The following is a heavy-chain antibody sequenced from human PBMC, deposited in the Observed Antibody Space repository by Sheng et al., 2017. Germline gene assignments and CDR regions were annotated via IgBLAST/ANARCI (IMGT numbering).Heavy chain of an antibody. V-gene: IGHV4-34*01. CDR1: GGSFSGYY. CDR2: INHSGST. D-gene: IGHD1-26*01. J-gene: IGHJ4*02. Sequence: QVQLQQWGAGLLKPSETLSLTCAVYGGSFSGYYWSWIRQPPGKGLEWIGEINHSGSTNYNPSLKSRATISVDTSKNQFSLKLSSVTAADTAVYYCARGRWELLPQTPYFDYWGQGNPGHRLL. CDR3: ARGRWELLPQTPYFDY.